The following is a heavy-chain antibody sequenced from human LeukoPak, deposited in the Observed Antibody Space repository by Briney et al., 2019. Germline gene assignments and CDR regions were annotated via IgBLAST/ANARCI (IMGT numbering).Heavy chain of an antibody. CDR1: GGSFSGYY. CDR3: ASTIFGVVMTLSTPQYYFDY. D-gene: IGHD3-3*01. CDR2: INHSGST. J-gene: IGHJ4*02. V-gene: IGHV4-34*01. Sequence: PSETLSLTCAVYGGSFSGYYWSWIPQPPGKGLEWIGEINHSGSTNYNPSLKSRVTISVDTSKNQFSLKLSSVTAADTAVYYCASTIFGVVMTLSTPQYYFDYWGQGTLVTVSS.